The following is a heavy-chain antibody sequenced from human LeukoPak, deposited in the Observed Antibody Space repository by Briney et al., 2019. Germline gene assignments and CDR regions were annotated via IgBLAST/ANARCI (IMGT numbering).Heavy chain of an antibody. D-gene: IGHD1-26*01. Sequence: PGGSLRLSCAASGFTFSDSYMTWVRQAPGKGVEWVAYISGSGHDINYSDSVKGRFTISRDNAKNSLYLQMSSLRAEDTAVYYCARDPEWELLIFDYWGQGTLVTVSS. CDR1: GFTFSDSY. CDR2: ISGSGHDI. J-gene: IGHJ4*02. V-gene: IGHV3-11*04. CDR3: ARDPEWELLIFDY.